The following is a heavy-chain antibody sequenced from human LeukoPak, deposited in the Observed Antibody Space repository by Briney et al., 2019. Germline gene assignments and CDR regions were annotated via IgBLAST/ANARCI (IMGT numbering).Heavy chain of an antibody. CDR1: GFTLGSYS. J-gene: IGHJ4*02. CDR3: ARTPHSGSYRVDY. CDR2: ISSSSSYI. V-gene: IGHV3-21*01. D-gene: IGHD1-26*01. Sequence: GGSLRLSCAASGFTLGSYSMNWVRQAPGKGLEWVSSISSSSSYIYYADSVKGRFTISRDNAKNSLYLQMNSLRAEDTAVYYCARTPHSGSYRVDYWGQGTLVTVSS.